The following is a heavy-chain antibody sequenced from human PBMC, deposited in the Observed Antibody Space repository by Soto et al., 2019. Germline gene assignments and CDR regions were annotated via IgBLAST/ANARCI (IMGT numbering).Heavy chain of an antibody. J-gene: IGHJ6*02. V-gene: IGHV3-33*08. Sequence: VQLVESGGGLVKPGGSLRLSCAASGFTFSSYSMNWVRQAPGKGLEWVAVIWYDGSNKYYADSVKGRFTISRDNSKNTLYLQMNSLRAEDTAVYYCAGGYSGIAAAGRLYYYYGMDVWGQGTTVTVSS. D-gene: IGHD6-13*01. CDR3: AGGYSGIAAAGRLYYYYGMDV. CDR2: IWYDGSNK. CDR1: GFTFSSYS.